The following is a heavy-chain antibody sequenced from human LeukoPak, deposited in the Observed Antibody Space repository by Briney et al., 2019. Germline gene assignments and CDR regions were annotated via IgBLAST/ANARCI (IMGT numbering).Heavy chain of an antibody. CDR3: ARDLGYYRADY. CDR1: GSTFSNFA. Sequence: PGGSLRLSCAASGSTFSNFAMTWVRQAPGKGLEWVSSIVGSSSTYYADSLKGRFTISRDNAKNSLYLQMNSLRAEDTAVYYCARDLGYYRADYWGQGTLVTVSS. CDR2: IVGSSST. D-gene: IGHD1-26*01. J-gene: IGHJ4*02. V-gene: IGHV3-21*01.